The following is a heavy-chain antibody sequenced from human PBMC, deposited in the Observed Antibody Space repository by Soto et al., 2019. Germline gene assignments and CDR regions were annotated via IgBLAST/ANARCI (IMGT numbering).Heavy chain of an antibody. CDR3: ARGRYLLTGYYYFDY. J-gene: IGHJ4*02. CDR2: IFYYNGGT. V-gene: IGHV4-30-4*01. CDR1: GGSVSVDDYY. Sequence: NPSETLSLTCTVSGGSVSVDDYYWSWIRQTPGKGLEWIGYIFYYNGGTHYSPSLKSRVDISVDSSKNQFSLKLSAVTAADTAVYYCARGRYLLTGYYYFDYWGQGTLVTVSS. D-gene: IGHD3-9*01.